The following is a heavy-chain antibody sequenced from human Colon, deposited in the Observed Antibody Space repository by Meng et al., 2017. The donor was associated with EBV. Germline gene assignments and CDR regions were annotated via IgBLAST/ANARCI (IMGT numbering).Heavy chain of an antibody. CDR1: GDSMSKNNE. CDR2: IYHSGSI. D-gene: IGHD2-8*01. CDR3: ARTGVGLAFDY. V-gene: IGHV4-4*02. J-gene: IGHJ4*02. Sequence: QPRESGPGLVEASGTRSLTCDRSGDSMSKNNEWTWGRPPPGKGLEWIGEIYHSGSINYNPSLRGRATISVDMSKKQFSLNLRSVTAADTAVYYCARTGVGLAFDYWGLGTLVTVSS.